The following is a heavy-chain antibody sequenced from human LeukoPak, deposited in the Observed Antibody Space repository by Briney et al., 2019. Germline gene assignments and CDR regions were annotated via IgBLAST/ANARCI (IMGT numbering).Heavy chain of an antibody. CDR1: GGSISSSSYY. J-gene: IGHJ4*02. CDR3: ARENGYRYDY. V-gene: IGHV4-39*07. CDR2: IYYSGST. D-gene: IGHD5-18*01. Sequence: SETLSLTCTVSGGSISSSSYYGGWIRQPPGKGLEWIGSIYYSGSTYYNPSLKSRITISVDTSKDQFSLKLSSVTAADTALYYCARENGYRYDYWGQGTLVTVSS.